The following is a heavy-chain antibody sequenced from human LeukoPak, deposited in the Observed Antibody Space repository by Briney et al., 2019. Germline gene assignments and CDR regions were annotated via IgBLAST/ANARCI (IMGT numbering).Heavy chain of an antibody. CDR1: GFTFSTYA. J-gene: IGHJ4*02. CDR2: ISLVGDSP. V-gene: IGHV3-23*01. D-gene: IGHD6-19*01. CDR3: AKGRSGWYEGLDY. Sequence: PGGSLRLSCTASGFTFSTYAMTWVRQAPGKGLEWVSVISLVGDSPWYPDSLKGRFTISRDISKTTLFLQKNSLRPDDTAIYYCAKGRSGWYEGLDYWGQGILVTVSS.